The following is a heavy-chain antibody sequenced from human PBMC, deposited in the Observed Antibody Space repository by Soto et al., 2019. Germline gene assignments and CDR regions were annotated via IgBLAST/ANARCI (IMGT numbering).Heavy chain of an antibody. CDR1: GFTFSSYG. D-gene: IGHD2-15*01. Sequence: GGSLRLSCAASGFTFSSYGMHWVRQAPGKGLEWAAVISYDGSNKYYADSVKGRFTISRDNSKNTLYLQMNSLRAEDTAVYYCAKDLYCSGGSCYSYYYYYGMDVWGQGTTVTVSS. J-gene: IGHJ6*02. V-gene: IGHV3-30*18. CDR2: ISYDGSNK. CDR3: AKDLYCSGGSCYSYYYYYGMDV.